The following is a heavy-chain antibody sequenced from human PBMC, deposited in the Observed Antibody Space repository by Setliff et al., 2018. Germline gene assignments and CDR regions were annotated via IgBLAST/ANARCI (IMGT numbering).Heavy chain of an antibody. D-gene: IGHD1-26*01. Sequence: PGGSLRLSCAASGFTFSDAWMNWVRQAPGKGLEWVGRIKSKADGGTADFAAPVKGRFTISRDDSKNTLYLQMHSLKTEDTAMYYCVGGRGWLPDYWGQGTRVTVSS. CDR2: IKSKADGGTA. J-gene: IGHJ4*02. V-gene: IGHV3-15*01. CDR1: GFTFSDAW. CDR3: VGGRGWLPDY.